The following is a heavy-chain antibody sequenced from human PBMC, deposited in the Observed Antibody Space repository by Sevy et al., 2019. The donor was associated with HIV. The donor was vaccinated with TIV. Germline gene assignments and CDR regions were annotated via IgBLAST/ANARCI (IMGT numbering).Heavy chain of an antibody. CDR1: GYTFTGYY. Sequence: ASAKVSCKASGYTFTGYYIHWMRQAPGQGLEWMGWINPNSGGTKYAQKFQGRVTMTRDTSISTAYMELSRLTSDDTAVYHCARDSSYNWFDPWGQGTLVTVSS. CDR2: INPNSGGT. CDR3: ARDSSYNWFDP. J-gene: IGHJ5*02. V-gene: IGHV1-2*02. D-gene: IGHD6-6*01.